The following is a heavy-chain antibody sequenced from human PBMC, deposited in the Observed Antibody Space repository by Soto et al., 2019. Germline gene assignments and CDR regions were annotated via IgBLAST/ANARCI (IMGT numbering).Heavy chain of an antibody. D-gene: IGHD3-10*01. CDR1: GFTFSSYA. J-gene: IGHJ5*02. V-gene: IGHV3-23*01. Sequence: EVQLLESGGGLVQPGGSLGLSCAASGFTFSSYAMSWVRQAPGKGLEWVSAISGSGGSTYYADSVKGRFTISRDNSKNTLYLQMNSLRAEDTAVYYCAKDVYYYGSGSYSWGQGTLVTVSS. CDR3: AKDVYYYGSGSYS. CDR2: ISGSGGST.